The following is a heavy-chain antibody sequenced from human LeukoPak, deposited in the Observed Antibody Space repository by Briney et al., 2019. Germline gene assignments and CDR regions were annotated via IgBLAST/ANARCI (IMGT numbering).Heavy chain of an antibody. V-gene: IGHV1-46*01. Sequence: ASVKVSCKASGYTFTSYYMHWVRQAPGQGLEWMGIINPSGGSTSYAQKFQGRVTTTRDTSTSTVYMELSSLRSEDTAVYYCARECRPNALTGYYYYYMDVWGKGTTVTISS. D-gene: IGHD3-9*01. CDR3: ARECRPNALTGYYYYYMDV. CDR2: INPSGGST. CDR1: GYTFTSYY. J-gene: IGHJ6*03.